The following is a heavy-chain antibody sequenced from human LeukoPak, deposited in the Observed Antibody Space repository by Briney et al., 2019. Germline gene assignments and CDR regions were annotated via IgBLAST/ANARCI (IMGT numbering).Heavy chain of an antibody. CDR2: IWYDGSNK. Sequence: GGSLRHSCAASGFTFSSYGMHWVRQAPGKGLEGVAVIWYDGSNKYYADSVKGRFTISRDNSKNTLYLQMNSLRAEDTAVYYCAREGVVAAFDYWAREPWSPSPQ. J-gene: IGHJ4*02. V-gene: IGHV3-33*01. CDR3: AREGVVAAFDY. CDR1: GFTFSSYG. D-gene: IGHD3-22*01.